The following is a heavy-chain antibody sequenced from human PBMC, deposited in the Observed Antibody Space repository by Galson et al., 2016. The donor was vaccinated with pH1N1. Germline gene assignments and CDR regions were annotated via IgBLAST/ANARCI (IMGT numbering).Heavy chain of an antibody. CDR1: GDSIKIGHY. CDR3: ARRGFTYGEDAFDL. D-gene: IGHD5-18*01. V-gene: IGHV4-38-2*01. Sequence: CAVSGDSIKIGHYWAWIRQSPGKGLEWIGSIYYTGNAYYNPSLKSRVTMSVDTSKHNFSLKVASVTAAETAVYYCARRGFTYGEDAFDLWGQGTVVTVSS. CDR2: IYYTGNA. J-gene: IGHJ3*01.